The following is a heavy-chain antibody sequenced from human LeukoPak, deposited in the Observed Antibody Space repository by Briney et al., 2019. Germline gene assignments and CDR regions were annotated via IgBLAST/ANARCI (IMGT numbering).Heavy chain of an antibody. CDR1: GFIFTSHG. CDR3: TKRVKYGGTWDHFAD. D-gene: IGHD1-26*01. CDR2: IWFDGSNQ. Sequence: PGGSLRLSCAASGFIFTSHGMHWVRQAPGKGLEWVAVIWFDGSNQFYADSVKGRFTISRDNSKNTLYLQMNSLRVEDTALYYCTKRVKYGGTWDHFADWGQGTLVTVSS. V-gene: IGHV3-33*06. J-gene: IGHJ4*02.